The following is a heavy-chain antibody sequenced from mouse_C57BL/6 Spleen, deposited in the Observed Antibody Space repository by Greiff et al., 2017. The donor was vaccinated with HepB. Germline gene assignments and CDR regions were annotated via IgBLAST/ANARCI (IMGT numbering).Heavy chain of an antibody. V-gene: IGHV1-81*01. J-gene: IGHJ2*01. D-gene: IGHD2-1*01. CDR2: IYPRSGNT. CDR1: GYTFTSYG. Sequence: VQLQQSGAELARPGASVKLSCKASGYTFTSYGISWVKQRTGQGLEWIGEIYPRSGNTYYNEKFKGKATLTADKSSSTAYMELRSLTSEDSAVYFCVDYGNYVGYWGQGTTLTVSS. CDR3: VDYGNYVGY.